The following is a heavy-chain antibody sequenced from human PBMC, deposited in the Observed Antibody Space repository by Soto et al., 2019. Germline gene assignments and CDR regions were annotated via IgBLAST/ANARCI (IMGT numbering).Heavy chain of an antibody. Sequence: XSVKVSCKASGYPLTSYGISWVRQAPGQGLEWMGWISAYNGNTNYAQKLQGRVTMTTDTSTSTAYMELRSLRSDDTAVYYCARGDIVVVPAAYNVNYYYYYGMDVWGQGTTVTVSS. CDR1: GYPLTSYG. CDR2: ISAYNGNT. V-gene: IGHV1-18*01. J-gene: IGHJ6*02. D-gene: IGHD2-2*01. CDR3: ARGDIVVVPAAYNVNYYYYYGMDV.